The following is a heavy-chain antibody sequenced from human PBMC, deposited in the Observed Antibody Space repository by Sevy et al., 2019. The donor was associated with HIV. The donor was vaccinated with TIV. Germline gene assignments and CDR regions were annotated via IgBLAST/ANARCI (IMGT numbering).Heavy chain of an antibody. J-gene: IGHJ6*02. CDR2: FIPMFDTA. CDR1: GGTFSNYA. D-gene: IGHD3-22*01. CDR3: AGSYFDSSGYSPLYYYGMDV. V-gene: IGHV1-69*13. Sequence: ASVKVSCKASGGTFSNYAISWVRQAPGQGLEWMGGFIPMFDTANYAQKFQGKVTLTADGSTTTAYMELSSLGSDDTAVYYCAGSYFDSSGYSPLYYYGMDVWGQGTTVTV.